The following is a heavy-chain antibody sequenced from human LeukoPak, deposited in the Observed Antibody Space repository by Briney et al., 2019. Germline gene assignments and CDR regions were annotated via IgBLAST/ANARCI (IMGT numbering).Heavy chain of an antibody. J-gene: IGHJ4*02. CDR3: ATDSYVSGSYYRLFY. V-gene: IGHV3-30*03. D-gene: IGHD3-10*01. CDR1: GFTFSSYG. CDR2: ISYDGSNK. Sequence: GGSLRLSCAASGFTFSSYGMHWVRQAPGKGLEWVAVISYDGSNKYYADSVKGRFTISRDNAKNTLYLQMNNLRAEDTAIYYCATDSYVSGSYYRLFYWGQGTLVTVSS.